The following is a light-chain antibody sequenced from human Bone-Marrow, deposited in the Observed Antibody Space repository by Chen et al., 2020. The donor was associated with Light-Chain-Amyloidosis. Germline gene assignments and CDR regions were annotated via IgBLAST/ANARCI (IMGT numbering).Light chain of an antibody. V-gene: IGKV2-28*01. CDR1: QSLLHSNGYNY. CDR3: MQALHTPYT. CDR2: LGS. Sequence: DIVMTQSPLSLPVTPGEPASISCRSSQSLLHSNGYNYLDWYLQKPGQSPQLLIYLGSNRASGVPDRLSGSGTGPDFTLRISRVGAEDVGVYYCMQALHTPYTFGQGTKLEIK. J-gene: IGKJ2*01.